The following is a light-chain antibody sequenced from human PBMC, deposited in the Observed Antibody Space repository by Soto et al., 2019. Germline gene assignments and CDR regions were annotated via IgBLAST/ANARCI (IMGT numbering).Light chain of an antibody. CDR2: DAS. V-gene: IGKV1-5*01. Sequence: DIQMTQSPSTLSASVGDRVTITCRANQRISNWLAWYQQRPGKAPNLLIYDASSLQSGVPSRFSGSGYGREFTLTISNLQPDDFATYYCQQYNSSPLTFGGGTKVEIK. CDR1: QRISNW. J-gene: IGKJ4*01. CDR3: QQYNSSPLT.